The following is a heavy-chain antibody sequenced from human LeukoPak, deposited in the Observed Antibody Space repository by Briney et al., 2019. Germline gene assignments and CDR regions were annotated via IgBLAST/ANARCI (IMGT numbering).Heavy chain of an antibody. CDR2: ISVSGGST. CDR1: GFTFSSYV. D-gene: IGHD3-22*01. CDR3: AKEAVGYDSSGYLD. J-gene: IGHJ4*02. V-gene: IGHV3-23*01. Sequence: GGSLRLSCAASGFTFSSYVMSWVRQAPGKGLEWVSAISVSGGSTSYADSVKGRFTITRYNSKNTLYLQMNSLKAEVTAVYYGAKEAVGYDSSGYLDWGQGTLVTVSS.